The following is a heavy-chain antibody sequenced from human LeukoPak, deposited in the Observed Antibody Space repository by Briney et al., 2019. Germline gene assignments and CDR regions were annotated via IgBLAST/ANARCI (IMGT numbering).Heavy chain of an antibody. CDR1: GYTFTDYH. V-gene: IGHV1-2*02. CDR2: IFPKTGAT. CDR3: ARTGVGSGLTY. D-gene: IGHD3-22*01. J-gene: IGHJ4*02. Sequence: ASVRVSCKASGYTFTDYHIYWLRQAPGRGVEWMAWIFPKTGATTYAREFQGRGTLTSDTSIRTAYMDLRAVTSDDTAVYFCARTGVGSGLTYWGKGTQVTVSS.